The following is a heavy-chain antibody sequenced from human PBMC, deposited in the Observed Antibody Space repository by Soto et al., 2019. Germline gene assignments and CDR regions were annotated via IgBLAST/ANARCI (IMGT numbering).Heavy chain of an antibody. CDR1: GFTFDPYE. V-gene: IGHV3-48*03. CDR3: ARGRGLFADY. D-gene: IGHD5-12*01. J-gene: IGHJ4*02. Sequence: EVPLVESGGGLVQPGGSLRLSCAASGFTFDPYEMNWVRQAPGKGLEWVSSISSSGGTIYYADSVKGRFTISRDNAKNSLYLQMNSLRAEDTAVYYCARGRGLFADYWGQGTLVTVSS. CDR2: ISSSGGTI.